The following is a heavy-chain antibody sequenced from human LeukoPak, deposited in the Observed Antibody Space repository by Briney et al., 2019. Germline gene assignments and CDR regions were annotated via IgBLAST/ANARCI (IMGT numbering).Heavy chain of an antibody. CDR3: ALLAVASDFDY. CDR1: GFTFSSYC. CDR2: IKQDGSEA. D-gene: IGHD6-19*01. J-gene: IGHJ4*02. V-gene: IGHV3-7*01. Sequence: PGGSLRLSCAASGFTFSSYCMSWVRQAPGMGLEWVANIKQDGSEAYFVDSVRGRFTISRDNAKNSLYLQMNSLRAEDTAVYYCALLAVASDFDYWGQGALVTVSS.